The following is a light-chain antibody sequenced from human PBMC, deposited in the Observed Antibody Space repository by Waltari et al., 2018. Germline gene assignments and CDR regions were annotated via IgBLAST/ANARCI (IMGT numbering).Light chain of an antibody. CDR1: SPNFGAGTD. J-gene: IGLJ3*02. CDR3: QSFDSSLSASV. CDR2: GNT. Sequence: QPVLTQPPSLSGAPGQQVTIPCTGGSPNFGAGTDAQWYQQFPGTAPKLLIFGNTNRPAGVPGRFSGSRSGTSASLAIAGLQSEDEAVYYCQSFDSSLSASVFGIGTKLTVL. V-gene: IGLV1-40*01.